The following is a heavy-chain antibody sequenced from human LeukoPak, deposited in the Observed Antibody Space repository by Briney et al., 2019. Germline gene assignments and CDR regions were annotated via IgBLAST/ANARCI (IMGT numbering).Heavy chain of an antibody. CDR1: GYSFTSYW. J-gene: IGHJ4*02. Sequence: GEPLKISCKGSGYSFTSYWIGWVRQMPGKGLEWMGIIYPGDYDIRYSPSFQGQVTISADKSISTAYLQWSSLKASDTAMYYCARRVYCGGDCYWYYFDYWGQGTLVTVSS. D-gene: IGHD2-21*02. V-gene: IGHV5-51*01. CDR3: ARRVYCGGDCYWYYFDY. CDR2: IYPGDYDI.